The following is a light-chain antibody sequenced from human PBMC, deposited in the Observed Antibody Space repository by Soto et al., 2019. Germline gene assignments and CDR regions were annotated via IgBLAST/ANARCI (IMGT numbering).Light chain of an antibody. V-gene: IGKV3-15*01. CDR3: QHYNNWTFT. Sequence: EIVMTQSPATLSVSPGERATLSCRASQSVSSNLAWYQQKPGQAPRLLIYGASIRAAGIAARFSGGGSGTEFTLTISSLQSEDFAVYYCQHYNNWTFTFGHGTKVDIK. J-gene: IGKJ3*01. CDR1: QSVSSN. CDR2: GAS.